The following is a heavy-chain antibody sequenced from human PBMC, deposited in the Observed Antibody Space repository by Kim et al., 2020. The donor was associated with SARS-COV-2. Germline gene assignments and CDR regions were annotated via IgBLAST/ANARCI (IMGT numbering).Heavy chain of an antibody. D-gene: IGHD3-10*01. CDR2: ISAYNGNT. J-gene: IGHJ3*02. CDR3: ARDETVRMVRGDNDAFYI. CDR1: GYTFTSYG. V-gene: IGHV1-18*01. Sequence: ASVKVSCKASGYTFTSYGISWVRQAPGQGLEWMGWISAYNGNTNYAQKLQGRVTMTTDTSTSTAYMELRSLRSDDTAVYYCARDETVRMVRGDNDAFYIWGQGTMVTVSS.